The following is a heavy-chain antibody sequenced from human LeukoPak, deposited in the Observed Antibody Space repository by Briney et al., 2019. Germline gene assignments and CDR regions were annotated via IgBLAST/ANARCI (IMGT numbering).Heavy chain of an antibody. CDR2: IYNSGSN. D-gene: IGHD1-26*01. Sequence: SETLSLTCTVSGGSFSSDYWQWIRQPPGKGLEWVGYIYNSGSNKYNPSLKSRVTISIDTSKNQFSLKLTSVTAADTAVYYCARGGSTNPAGYHYYYQDVWGKGTTVTVSS. V-gene: IGHV4-59*08. CDR1: GGSFSSDY. CDR3: ARGGSTNPAGYHYYYQDV. J-gene: IGHJ6*03.